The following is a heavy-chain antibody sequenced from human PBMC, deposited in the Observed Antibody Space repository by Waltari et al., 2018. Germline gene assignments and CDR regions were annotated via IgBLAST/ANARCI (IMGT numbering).Heavy chain of an antibody. V-gene: IGHV1-2*02. CDR3: ARGDPSVYYTSHMDV. D-gene: IGHD3-3*01. J-gene: IGHJ6*03. CDR2: INLKNGGT. Sequence: QVQLVQSGAEVKKPGASVKVSCKASGYTFTDNYMHWVRQAPGQGIAWMECINLKNGGTNYAQKFKGRVTMTRDTSISTAFMDLSMLKSDDTAVYFCARGDPSVYYTSHMDVWGKGTTVTVSS. CDR1: GYTFTDNY.